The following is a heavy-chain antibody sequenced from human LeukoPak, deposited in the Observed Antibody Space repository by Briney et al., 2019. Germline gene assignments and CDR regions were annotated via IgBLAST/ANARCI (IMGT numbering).Heavy chain of an antibody. Sequence: SETLSLTCAVYGGSFSAYYWTWIRQPPGKVLEWIGEINHSGSSNYNSSLRSRVTISVDTSYKQFSLRLSSVTAADTAVYYCAPRGDIEHSYVYGKWFDPWGQGTRVTVSS. CDR1: GGSFSAYY. CDR3: APRGDIEHSYVYGKWFDP. D-gene: IGHD5-18*01. J-gene: IGHJ5*02. V-gene: IGHV4-34*01. CDR2: INHSGSS.